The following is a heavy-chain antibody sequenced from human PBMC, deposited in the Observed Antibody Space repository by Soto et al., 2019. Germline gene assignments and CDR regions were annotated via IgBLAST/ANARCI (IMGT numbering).Heavy chain of an antibody. CDR1: GGTFSSYA. D-gene: IGHD2-15*01. CDR3: ARQYCSGGSCYTLDY. CDR2: IIPIFGTA. J-gene: IGHJ4*02. Sequence: GASVKVSCKASGGTFSSYAISWVRQAPGQGLEWMGGIIPIFGTANYAQKFQGRVTITADKSTSTAYMELSSLRSEDTAVYYCARQYCSGGSCYTLDYWGQGTLVTVSS. V-gene: IGHV1-69*06.